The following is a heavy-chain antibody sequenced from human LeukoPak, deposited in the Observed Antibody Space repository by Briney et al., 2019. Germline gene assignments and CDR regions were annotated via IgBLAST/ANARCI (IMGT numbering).Heavy chain of an antibody. Sequence: SETLSLTCTVSGGSISSYYWTWIRQPPGKGLEWIGYIYYSGNTDYNPSLESRVTISVDTSKNQLSLKLSSVTAADTAVYYCARHSIWFDPWGQGTLVTVSS. CDR1: GGSISSYY. V-gene: IGHV4-59*08. CDR2: IYYSGNT. CDR3: ARHSIWFDP. J-gene: IGHJ5*02.